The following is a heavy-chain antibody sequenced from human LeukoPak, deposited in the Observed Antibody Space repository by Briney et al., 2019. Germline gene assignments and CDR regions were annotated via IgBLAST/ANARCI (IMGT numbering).Heavy chain of an antibody. J-gene: IGHJ4*02. CDR1: GVTISSSNSY. CDR3: ARSYCSGGSCYRAHFDY. V-gene: IGHV4-39*01. CDR2: IYYTGNT. Sequence: SETLSLTCTVSGVTISSSNSYWGWIRQPPGKGLEWIGSIYYTGNTYYNASLKSRVTIPVDTSKNQFSLKLSSVTAADTAVYYCARSYCSGGSCYRAHFDYWGQGTLVTVSS. D-gene: IGHD2-15*01.